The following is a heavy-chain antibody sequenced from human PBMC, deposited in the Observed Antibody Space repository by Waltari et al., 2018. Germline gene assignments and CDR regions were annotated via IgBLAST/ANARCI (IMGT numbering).Heavy chain of an antibody. CDR3: ARTGLTFHHDSSTSIDY. CDR1: GGSFRDYY. J-gene: IGHJ4*02. CDR2: INHSGST. Sequence: QVQLQQWGAGLLKPSETLSLTCAVYGGSFRDYYWSWIRQPPGKGLEWIGEINHSGSTNYNPSLRSRVTRSVDTSKSQFSLKLTSVTAADTAVYFCARTGLTFHHDSSTSIDYWGQGTVVTVSS. V-gene: IGHV4-34*02. D-gene: IGHD3-22*01.